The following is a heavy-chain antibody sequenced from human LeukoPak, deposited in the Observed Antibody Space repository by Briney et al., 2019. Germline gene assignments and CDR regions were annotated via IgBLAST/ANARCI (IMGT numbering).Heavy chain of an antibody. D-gene: IGHD3-10*01. J-gene: IGHJ5*02. V-gene: IGHV4-34*08. CDR1: GSTFSNAW. CDR2: INHRGST. CDR3: AKSLYGSGSYYNWFDP. Sequence: GSLRLSCAASGSTFSNAWMSWVRQSPGKGLEWIGEINHRGSTNYNPSLKRRVTMSLDTSKNQFSLKLSSVTAADTAVYYCAKSLYGSGSYYNWFDPWGQGTLVTVSS.